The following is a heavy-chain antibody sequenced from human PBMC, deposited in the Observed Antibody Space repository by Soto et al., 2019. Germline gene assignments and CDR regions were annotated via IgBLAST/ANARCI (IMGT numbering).Heavy chain of an antibody. CDR3: VRLGGYNEIDF. D-gene: IGHD5-12*01. V-gene: IGHV3-74*01. J-gene: IGHJ4*02. CDR1: GFSLGSYS. CDR2: IDVDGRVR. Sequence: EVQLVESGGGLLQPGGSLRLSCAASGFSLGSYSMDWVRQAPRKGLVWVARIDVDGRVRAYADSVKGRFTISRDNGENMLYLQMDSLRVEDTAVYYCVRLGGYNEIDFWGQGTLVTVSS.